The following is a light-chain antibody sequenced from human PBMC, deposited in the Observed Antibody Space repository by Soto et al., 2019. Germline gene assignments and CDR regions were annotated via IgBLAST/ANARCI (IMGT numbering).Light chain of an antibody. Sequence: EIVMTQSPATLSVSPGERATLSCRASQSVSSNLAWYQQKPGQAPRLLIYGASTRATGIPARFSGSGSGTEFTLTISSLQAEDFAVYYCQQYNKWHSLGQGTKVDIK. CDR2: GAS. J-gene: IGKJ1*01. CDR3: QQYNKWHS. CDR1: QSVSSN. V-gene: IGKV3-15*01.